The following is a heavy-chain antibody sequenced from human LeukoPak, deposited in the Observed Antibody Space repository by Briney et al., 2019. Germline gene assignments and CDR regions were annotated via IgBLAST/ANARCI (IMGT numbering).Heavy chain of an antibody. Sequence: GGSLRLSCAASGFTFSSYWMSWVRQVPGKGLEWVANIDQDGSEKYYVDSVKGRFTISRDNAKNSLYLQMNSLRAEDTAVYYCARDSGYSYGSFDYWGQGTLVTVSS. D-gene: IGHD5-18*01. CDR3: ARDSGYSYGSFDY. CDR2: IDQDGSEK. J-gene: IGHJ4*02. CDR1: GFTFSSYW. V-gene: IGHV3-7*01.